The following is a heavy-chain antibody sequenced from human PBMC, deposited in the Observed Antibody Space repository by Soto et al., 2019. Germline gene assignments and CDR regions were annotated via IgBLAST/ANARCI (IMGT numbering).Heavy chain of an antibody. D-gene: IGHD2-8*02. CDR2: ISGSGMTT. J-gene: IGHJ4*02. CDR1: GYTFDTYD. Sequence: PGGSLSLSCAASGYTFDTYDLSWVRQSPGKGLEGVAAISGSGMTTFYAQSVRGRFTISRDNSNNSVSLQLNGVTADDTALYFCATSQRGLSTGWHSFDYWGQGALVTVSS. V-gene: IGHV3-23*01. CDR3: ATSQRGLSTGWHSFDY.